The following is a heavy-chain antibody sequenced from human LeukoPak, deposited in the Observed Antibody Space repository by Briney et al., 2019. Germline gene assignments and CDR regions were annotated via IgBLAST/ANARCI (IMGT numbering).Heavy chain of an antibody. CDR1: GYSISSGYY. Sequence: SQTLSLTCTVSGYSISSGYYWGWIRQPPGKGLEWIGSIYHSGSTYYNPSLKSRVTISVDTSKNQFSLKLNSVTAADTAVYYCARGVVPAAPMNYWGQGTLVTVSS. CDR2: IYHSGST. D-gene: IGHD2-2*01. CDR3: ARGVVPAAPMNY. V-gene: IGHV4-38-2*02. J-gene: IGHJ4*02.